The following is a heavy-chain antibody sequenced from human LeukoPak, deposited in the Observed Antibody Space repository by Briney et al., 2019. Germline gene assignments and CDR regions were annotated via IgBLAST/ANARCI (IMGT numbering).Heavy chain of an antibody. D-gene: IGHD3-16*01. J-gene: IGHJ6*02. CDR2: INHNGNVN. CDR1: GFTFSSYW. CDR3: ARGGGLDV. Sequence: GGSLRLSCAASGFTFSSYWRNWARQAPGKGLEWVASINHNGNVNYYVDSVKGRFTISRDNAKNSLYLQMSNLRAEDTAVYFCARGGGLDVWGQGATVTVPS. V-gene: IGHV3-7*03.